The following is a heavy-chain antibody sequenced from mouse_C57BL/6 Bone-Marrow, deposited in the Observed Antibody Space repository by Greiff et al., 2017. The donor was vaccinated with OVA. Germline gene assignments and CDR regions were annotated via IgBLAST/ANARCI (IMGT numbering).Heavy chain of an antibody. Sequence: VMLVESGPGLVQPSQRLSITCTVSGFSLTSYGVHWVRQSPGKGLEWLGVIWSGGSTDYNAAFISRLSISKDNSKSQVFFKMNSLQADDTAIYYCARNLRITTVYAMDYWGQGTSVTVSS. V-gene: IGHV2-2*01. CDR1: GFSLTSYG. J-gene: IGHJ4*01. D-gene: IGHD1-1*01. CDR3: ARNLRITTVYAMDY. CDR2: IWSGGST.